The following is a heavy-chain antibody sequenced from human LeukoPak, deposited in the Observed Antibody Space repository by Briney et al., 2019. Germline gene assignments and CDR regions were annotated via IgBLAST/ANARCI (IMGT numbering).Heavy chain of an antibody. CDR2: IKQDGSDK. D-gene: IGHD6-19*01. Sequence: GGSLRLSCAASGFTFSSYWITWVRQGPGKGLEWVANIKQDGSDKYCVDSVKGRFTISRDNAKNSLYLQMNGLRADDTAVYYCAREVGSGYIDYWGQGTLVTVSS. CDR3: AREVGSGYIDY. V-gene: IGHV3-7*05. J-gene: IGHJ4*02. CDR1: GFTFSSYW.